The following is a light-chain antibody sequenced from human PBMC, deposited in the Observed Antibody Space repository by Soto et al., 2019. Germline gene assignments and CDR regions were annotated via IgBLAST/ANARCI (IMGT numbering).Light chain of an antibody. CDR1: QGISTS. CDR3: QHSKTNSPPIT. V-gene: IGKV1-12*01. CDR2: TAS. Sequence: DIQMTQSPSSVSASVGDRVTITCRASQGISTSLAWYQQKPGAAPKLLMYTASSLQDGVPSRFSGSGSGTDFTLTISSLQPEDFATYYCQHSKTNSPPITFGQGTRMEIK. J-gene: IGKJ5*01.